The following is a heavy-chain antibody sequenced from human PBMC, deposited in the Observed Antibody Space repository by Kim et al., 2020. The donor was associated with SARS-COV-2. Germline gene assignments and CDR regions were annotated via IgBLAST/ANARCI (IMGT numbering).Heavy chain of an antibody. V-gene: IGHV3-48*01. J-gene: IGHJ4*01. D-gene: IGHD2-2*01. CDR1: GFTFSGYY. Sequence: GGSLRLSCVASGFTFSGYYMNWVRQATGKGLEWVSSISSTGDTFYYAASMNRLFTTSEKCEELSLSLHVQPLSAGDAAVFFCTRQTPHFLLTPCYPDY. CDR3: TRQTPHFLLTPCYPDY. CDR2: ISSTGDTF.